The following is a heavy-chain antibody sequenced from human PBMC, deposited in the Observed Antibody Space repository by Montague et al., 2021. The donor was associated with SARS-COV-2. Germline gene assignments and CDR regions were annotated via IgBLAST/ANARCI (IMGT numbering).Heavy chain of an antibody. CDR1: GFPFSSYS. V-gene: IGHV3-21*01. CDR3: ARARGMGNYYYGMDV. Sequence: SLRLSYAASGFPFSSYSMNWVRQAPGKGLEWVSSISSSSSYIYYTDSVKGRFTISRDNAKNSLYLQMNSLRAEDTAVYYCARARGMGNYYYGMDVWGQGTTLTVSS. CDR2: ISSSSSYI. J-gene: IGHJ6*02. D-gene: IGHD7-27*01.